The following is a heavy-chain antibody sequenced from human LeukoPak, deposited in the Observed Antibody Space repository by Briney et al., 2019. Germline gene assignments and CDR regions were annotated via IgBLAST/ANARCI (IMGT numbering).Heavy chain of an antibody. CDR3: ARDGVPMTTVTTHAFDI. Sequence: GGSLRLSCAASGFTFSNYWMSWVRQAPGKGLEWVANIKEDGSEKYYVDSVKGRFTISRDNAKNSLSLQVNSLSAEDTAVYYCARDGVPMTTVTTHAFDIWGQGTMVTVSS. CDR1: GFTFSNYW. V-gene: IGHV3-7*01. CDR2: IKEDGSEK. J-gene: IGHJ3*02. D-gene: IGHD4-17*01.